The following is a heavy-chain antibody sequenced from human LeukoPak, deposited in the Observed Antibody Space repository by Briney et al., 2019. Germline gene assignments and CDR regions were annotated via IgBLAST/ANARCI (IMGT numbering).Heavy chain of an antibody. D-gene: IGHD6-13*01. CDR1: GFAFSSYS. V-gene: IGHV3-23*01. Sequence: PGGSLRLSCAASGFAFSSYSMNWVRQAPGKGPEWVSAISGSGGSTYYADSVKGRFTISRDNSKNTLYLQMNSLRAEDTAVYYCARGGIGGIPYSSSWYGKFDYWGQGTLVTVSS. CDR3: ARGGIGGIPYSSSWYGKFDY. CDR2: ISGSGGST. J-gene: IGHJ4*02.